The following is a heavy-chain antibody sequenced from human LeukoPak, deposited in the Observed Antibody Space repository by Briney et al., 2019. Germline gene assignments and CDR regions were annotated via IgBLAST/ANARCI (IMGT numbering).Heavy chain of an antibody. CDR3: ARAVNYGDKSLAFDI. Sequence: ASVKVSCTASGYTFTSYGISWVRQAPGQGLEWMGWISAYNGNTNYAQKLQGRVTMTTDTSTSTAYMELRSLRSDDTAVYYCARAVNYGDKSLAFDIWGQGTMVTVSS. CDR1: GYTFTSYG. D-gene: IGHD4-17*01. CDR2: ISAYNGNT. J-gene: IGHJ3*02. V-gene: IGHV1-18*01.